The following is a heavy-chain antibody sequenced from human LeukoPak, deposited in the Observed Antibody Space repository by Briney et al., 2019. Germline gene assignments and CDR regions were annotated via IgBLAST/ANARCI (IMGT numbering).Heavy chain of an antibody. Sequence: PSETLSLTCTVSGGSISSYYWSWIRQPPGKGLGWIGYIYYSGSTNYNPSLKSRVSISVDTSKNQFSLKLSSVTAADTAVYYCARTGSTVTMLYPFDHWGQGTLVTVSS. J-gene: IGHJ4*02. D-gene: IGHD4-17*01. CDR2: IYYSGST. CDR1: GGSISSYY. CDR3: ARTGSTVTMLYPFDH. V-gene: IGHV4-59*01.